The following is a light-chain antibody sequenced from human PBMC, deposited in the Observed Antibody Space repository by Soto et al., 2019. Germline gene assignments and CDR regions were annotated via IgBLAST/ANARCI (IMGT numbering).Light chain of an antibody. J-gene: IGKJ2*01. CDR1: QSVSSSY. CDR2: GAS. Sequence: EIVLTQSPGTLSLSPGERATLSCRASQSVSSSYLAWYQQKPGQAPRLLIYGASCRATGIPDRFSGSGSGTDFTLTISRLEPEDFAVYYCQQYLETFGQGTKLEIK. CDR3: QQYLET. V-gene: IGKV3-20*01.